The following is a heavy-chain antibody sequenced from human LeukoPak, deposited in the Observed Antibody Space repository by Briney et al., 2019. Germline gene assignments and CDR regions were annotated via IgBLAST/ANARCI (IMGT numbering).Heavy chain of an antibody. Sequence: SETLSLTCAVYGGSFSGYYWSWIRQPPGKGLEWIGEINHSGSTNYNPSLKSRVTISVDTSKNQFSLKLSSVTAADTAVYYCARRMRRDGSNTYYFDYWGQGTLVTVSS. CDR1: GGSFSGYY. CDR2: INHSGST. D-gene: IGHD5-24*01. V-gene: IGHV4-34*01. J-gene: IGHJ4*02. CDR3: ARRMRRDGSNTYYFDY.